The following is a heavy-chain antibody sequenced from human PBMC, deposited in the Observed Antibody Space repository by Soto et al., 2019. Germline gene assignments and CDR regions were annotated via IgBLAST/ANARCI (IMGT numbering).Heavy chain of an antibody. CDR2: IYWDDDK. CDR1: GFSLSTSGVG. Sequence: QITLKESGPTLVKPTQTLTLTCTFSGFSLSTSGVGVGWIRQPPGKALEWLALIYWDDDKRYSPSLKSRLTITKDTSKNQVVLTMTNMDPVDTATYYCAHWPYYDSSGPFDYWGQGTLVTVSS. V-gene: IGHV2-5*02. CDR3: AHWPYYDSSGPFDY. J-gene: IGHJ4*02. D-gene: IGHD3-22*01.